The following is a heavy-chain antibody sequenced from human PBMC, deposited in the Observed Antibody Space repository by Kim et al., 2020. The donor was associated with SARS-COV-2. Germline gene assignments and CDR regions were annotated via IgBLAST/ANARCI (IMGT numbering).Heavy chain of an antibody. CDR3: ARGYSSSWSSLDAFDI. D-gene: IGHD6-13*01. V-gene: IGHV3-7*03. CDR2: IKQDGSEK. Sequence: GGSLRLSCAASGFTFSSYWMSWVRQAPGKGLEWVANIKQDGSEKYYVDSVKGRFTISRDNAKNSLYLQMNSLRAEDTAVYYCARGYSSSWSSLDAFDIWGQGTMVTVSS. CDR1: GFTFSSYW. J-gene: IGHJ3*02.